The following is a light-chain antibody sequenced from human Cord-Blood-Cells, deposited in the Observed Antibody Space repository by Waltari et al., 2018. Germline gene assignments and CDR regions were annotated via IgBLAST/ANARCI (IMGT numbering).Light chain of an antibody. J-gene: IGLJ2*01. CDR3: SSYAGSNNLV. V-gene: IGLV2-8*01. CDR1: SSDVGGYNY. CDR2: EVS. Sequence: QSALTQPPSASGSPGQSVTISCTGTSSDVGGYNYVSWYQQHPGKAPKLMIYEVSXXXXXXXXXXXXXXXXXXXXXXVSGLQAEDEADYYCSSYAGSNNLVFGGGTKLTVL.